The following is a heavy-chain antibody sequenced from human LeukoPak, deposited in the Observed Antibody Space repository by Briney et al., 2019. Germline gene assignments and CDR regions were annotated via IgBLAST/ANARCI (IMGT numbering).Heavy chain of an antibody. J-gene: IGHJ4*02. D-gene: IGHD2-15*01. CDR1: GFTFSSYW. CDR3: ARGYCSGGSCYSDY. Sequence: GGSLRLSCAASGFTFSSYWMHWVRHAPGKGRVWVSRINSDGSSTSYADSVKGRFTISRDNAKNTLYLQMNSLRAEDTAVYYCARGYCSGGSCYSDYWGQGTLVTVSS. V-gene: IGHV3-74*01. CDR2: INSDGSST.